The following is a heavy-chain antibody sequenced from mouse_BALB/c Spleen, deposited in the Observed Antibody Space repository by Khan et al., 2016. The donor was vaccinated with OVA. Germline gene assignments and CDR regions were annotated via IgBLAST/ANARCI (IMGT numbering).Heavy chain of an antibody. Sequence: QVQLKQSGAELARPGASVKMSCKASGYTFTSHTMHWVKQRPRQGLEWIGYINPRSGYTQYNQKFNDKATLTADISSSTAYMQLSSLTSEDSAVYYCARRTTEYALDYWGQGTSVTVSS. CDR1: GYTFTSHT. V-gene: IGHV1-4*01. CDR2: INPRSGYT. CDR3: ARRTTEYALDY. D-gene: IGHD2-14*01. J-gene: IGHJ4*01.